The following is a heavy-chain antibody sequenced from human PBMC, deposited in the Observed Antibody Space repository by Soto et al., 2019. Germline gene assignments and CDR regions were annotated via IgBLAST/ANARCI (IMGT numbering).Heavy chain of an antibody. CDR3: VRGITIIRGIHFDY. V-gene: IGHV3-72*01. J-gene: IGHJ4*02. D-gene: IGHD3-10*01. CDR2: SRNRANSYTT. CDR1: GFTFSDHD. Sequence: EVQLVESGGGLVQPGGSLRLSCAASGFTFSDHDMDWVRQAPGKGLEWVGRSRNRANSYTTECAASVKGRFSISRDDSKNSVYLQMNSLKTEDTAVYYCVRGITIIRGIHFDYWGQGTLVTVSS.